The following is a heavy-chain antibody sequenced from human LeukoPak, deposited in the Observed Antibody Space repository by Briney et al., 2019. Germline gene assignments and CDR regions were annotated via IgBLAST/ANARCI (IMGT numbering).Heavy chain of an antibody. CDR1: GFTFSSYS. Sequence: GGSLRLSCAASGFTFSSYSMNWVRQAPGKGLEWVSYISSSSSTIYYADSVKGQFTISRDNAKNSLYLQMNSLRAEDTAVYYCARVKGTIAVAGARRLDYWGQGTLVTVSS. J-gene: IGHJ4*02. CDR3: ARVKGTIAVAGARRLDY. D-gene: IGHD6-19*01. CDR2: ISSSSSTI. V-gene: IGHV3-48*01.